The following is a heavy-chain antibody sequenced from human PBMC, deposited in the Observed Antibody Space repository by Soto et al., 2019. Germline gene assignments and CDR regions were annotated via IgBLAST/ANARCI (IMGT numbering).Heavy chain of an antibody. D-gene: IGHD2-2*01. V-gene: IGHV3-74*01. CDR3: ARDLSSCSSARCYSFYYGVDV. Sequence: EVQLVESGGGLVQPGGSLRLSCTASGFNFSRFWTHWVRQVPGRGLVWVSHINSDGSRTSYADSVKGRFTISRDNAKSTLYLQMNSLIAEDTAVYYCARDLSSCSSARCYSFYYGVDVWGQGTTVTVSS. CDR1: GFNFSRFW. J-gene: IGHJ6*02. CDR2: INSDGSRT.